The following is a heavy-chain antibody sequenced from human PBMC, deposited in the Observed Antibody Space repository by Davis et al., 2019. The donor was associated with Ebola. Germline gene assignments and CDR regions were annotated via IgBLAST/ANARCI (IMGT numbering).Heavy chain of an antibody. D-gene: IGHD2-2*01. CDR3: AREGGCSSTSCFDY. CDR2: IWYDGSNK. J-gene: IGHJ4*02. Sequence: GESLKISCAASGFTFSSYGMHWVRQASGKGLEWVAVIWYDGSNKYYADPVKGRFTISRDNSKNTLYLQMNSLRAEDTAVYYCAREGGCSSTSCFDYWGQGTLVTVSS. CDR1: GFTFSSYG. V-gene: IGHV3-33*01.